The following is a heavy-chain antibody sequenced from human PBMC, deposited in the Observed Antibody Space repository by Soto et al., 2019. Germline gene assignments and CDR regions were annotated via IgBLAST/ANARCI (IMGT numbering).Heavy chain of an antibody. CDR3: AREHRYCSGGSCQSGENWFDP. D-gene: IGHD2-15*01. J-gene: IGHJ5*02. CDR1: GGTFSSYA. CDR2: IIPIFGTA. V-gene: IGHV1-69*01. Sequence: QVQLVQSGAEVKKPGSSVKVSCKASGGTFSSYAISWVRQAPGQGLEWMVGIIPIFGTANYAQKFQGRVTITAEESTSTDYMELSSLRSEDTAVYYCAREHRYCSGGSCQSGENWFDPWGQGILVTVSS.